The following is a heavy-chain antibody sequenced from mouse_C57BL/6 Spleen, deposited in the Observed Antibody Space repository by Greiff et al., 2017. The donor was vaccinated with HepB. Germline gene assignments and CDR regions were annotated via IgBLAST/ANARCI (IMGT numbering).Heavy chain of an antibody. D-gene: IGHD1-1*02. J-gene: IGHJ2*01. CDR3: ARRGGNCFDY. CDR1: GYSFTGYY. Sequence: EVQLQQSGPELVKPGASVKISCKASGYSFTGYYMNWVKQSPEKSLEWIGEINPSTGGTTYNQKFKAKATLTVDKSSSTAYMQLKSLTSEDSAVYYCARRGGNCFDYWGQGTTLTVSS. CDR2: INPSTGGT. V-gene: IGHV1-42*01.